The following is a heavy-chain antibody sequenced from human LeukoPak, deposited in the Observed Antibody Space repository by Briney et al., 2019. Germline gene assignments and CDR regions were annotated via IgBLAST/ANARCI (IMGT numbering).Heavy chain of an antibody. Sequence: ASVKVPCKASGYTFTSYGISWVRQAPGQGLEWMGWISAYNGNTNYAQKLQGRVTMTTDTSTSTAYMELRSLRSDDTAVYYCARDSVDSSGYSSYFDYWGQGTLVTVSS. V-gene: IGHV1-18*01. D-gene: IGHD3-22*01. CDR3: ARDSVDSSGYSSYFDY. CDR1: GYTFTSYG. CDR2: ISAYNGNT. J-gene: IGHJ4*02.